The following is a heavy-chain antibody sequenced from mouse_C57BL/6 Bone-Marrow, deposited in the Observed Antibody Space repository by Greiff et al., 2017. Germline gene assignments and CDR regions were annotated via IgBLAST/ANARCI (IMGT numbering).Heavy chain of an antibody. CDR2: IWRGGST. D-gene: IGHD2-4*01. CDR1: GFSLTSYG. V-gene: IGHV2-5*01. Sequence: QVQLQQSGPGLVQPSQSLSITCTVSGFSLTSYGVHWVRQSPGKGLEWLGVIWRGGSTDYNAAFMSRLSITKDNSKSQVFFKMNSLQADDTAIYYCAKMIYYDYGGYYAMDYGGQGTSVTVSS. CDR3: AKMIYYDYGGYYAMDY. J-gene: IGHJ4*01.